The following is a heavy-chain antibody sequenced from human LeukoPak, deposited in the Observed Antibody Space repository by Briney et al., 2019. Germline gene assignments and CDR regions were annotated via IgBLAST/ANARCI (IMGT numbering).Heavy chain of an antibody. CDR3: ARXXGAAGLVGAXXXYXXYMD. CDR2: IYTSGST. V-gene: IGHV4-61*02. CDR1: GGSISSSSYY. D-gene: IGHD1-26*01. J-gene: IGHJ6*03. Sequence: PSETLSLTCTVSGGSISSSSYYWGWIRQPPGRGLEWIGRIYTSGSTNYNPSLKSRVTISVDTSKNQFSLKLSSVTAADTAVYYXARXXGAAGLVGAXXXYXXYMD.